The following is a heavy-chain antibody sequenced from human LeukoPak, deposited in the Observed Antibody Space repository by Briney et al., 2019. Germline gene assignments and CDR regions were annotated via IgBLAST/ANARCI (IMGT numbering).Heavy chain of an antibody. CDR3: ARVPLNYYGSGSYYDWYFDL. Sequence: SETLSLTCTVSGGSISSYYWSWIRQPPGKGLEWIGYIYYSGNTNYNPSLKSRVTISVDTSKNQFSLKLSSVTAADTAVYYCARVPLNYYGSGSYYDWYFDLWGRGTLVTVSS. J-gene: IGHJ2*01. D-gene: IGHD3-10*01. V-gene: IGHV4-59*01. CDR2: IYYSGNT. CDR1: GGSISSYY.